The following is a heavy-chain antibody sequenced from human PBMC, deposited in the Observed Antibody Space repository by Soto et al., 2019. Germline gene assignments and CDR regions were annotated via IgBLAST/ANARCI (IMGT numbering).Heavy chain of an antibody. CDR1: GGSISSGDYY. D-gene: IGHD6-6*01. CDR2: IYYSGST. J-gene: IGHJ4*02. Sequence: SETLSLTCTVSGGSISSGDYYWSWIRQPPGKGLEWIGYIYYSGSTYYTPSLRSRVTISVDTSKNQFSLKLSSVTAADTAVYYCARDVLYSTSRIDSWGQGTLVT. V-gene: IGHV4-30-4*01. CDR3: ARDVLYSTSRIDS.